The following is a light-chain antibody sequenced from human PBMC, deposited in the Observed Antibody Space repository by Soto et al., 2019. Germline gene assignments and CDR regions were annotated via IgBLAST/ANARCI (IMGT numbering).Light chain of an antibody. CDR2: GAS. CDR1: QSVSSSY. Sequence: EIVMTQSPATLSVSPGERATLSCRASQSVSSSYLAWYQQKPGQAPRLLIYGASNRATGIPDRFSGRGSGTEFTLTISSLHSEDFAVYYCQQYYDWPITFGQGTRLEIK. V-gene: IGKV3D-15*01. J-gene: IGKJ5*01. CDR3: QQYYDWPIT.